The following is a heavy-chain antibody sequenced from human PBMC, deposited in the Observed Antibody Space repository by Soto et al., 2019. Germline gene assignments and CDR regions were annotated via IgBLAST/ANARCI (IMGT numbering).Heavy chain of an antibody. CDR3: ATVSSGTSSFHY. CDR2: IIPIFGTA. V-gene: IGHV1-69*13. J-gene: IGHJ4*02. Sequence: ASVKVSCKASGGTFSSYAISWVRQAPGQGLEWMGGIIPIFGTANYAQKFQGRVTMTADESTDTAYMELSSLRSEDTAVYYCATVSSGTSSFHYWGQGTLVTVSS. D-gene: IGHD3-10*01. CDR1: GGTFSSYA.